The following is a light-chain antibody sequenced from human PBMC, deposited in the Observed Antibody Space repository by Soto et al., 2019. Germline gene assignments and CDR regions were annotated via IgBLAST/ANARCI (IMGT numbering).Light chain of an antibody. CDR1: QSVSSSY. CDR2: GAS. J-gene: IGKJ5*01. CDR3: HQYGSSFT. Sequence: EIVLTQSPGTLSLSPGERATLSCRASQSVSSSYLAWYQQKPGQAPRLLIYGASSRATGIPDRFSGSGSGTDLTLTISRLVPEDFAVYYCHQYGSSFTFGQGTRLEIK. V-gene: IGKV3-20*01.